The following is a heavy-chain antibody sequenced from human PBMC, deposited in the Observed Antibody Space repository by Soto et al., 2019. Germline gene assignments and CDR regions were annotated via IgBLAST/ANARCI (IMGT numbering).Heavy chain of an antibody. CDR3: AHLHANSGDDWRYDT. V-gene: IGHV2-5*02. Sequence: QITLKESGPPLVKPTQTLTLTCNFSGFSLTNKGVGVGWIRQPPRKALEWLGIIYWDDDKRYRPSLNNRLTITKDTSKNQVVLTMTNVDTVDTATYYCAHLHANSGDDWRYDTLGQGTLVAVSS. D-gene: IGHD5-12*01. J-gene: IGHJ5*02. CDR2: IYWDDDK. CDR1: GFSLTNKGVG.